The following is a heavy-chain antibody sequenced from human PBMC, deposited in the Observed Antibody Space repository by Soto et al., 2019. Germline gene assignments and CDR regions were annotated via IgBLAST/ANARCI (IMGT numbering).Heavy chain of an antibody. CDR2: IIPIFGTA. Sequence: QVQLVQSGAEVKKPGSSVKVSCKASGGTFSSYAISWVRQAPGQGLEWMGGIIPIFGTANYAQKFQGRVTLXADESPSTAYMELSSLRSEDTAVYCCARARAPSLEWLPFDYWGQGTLVTVSS. D-gene: IGHD3-3*02. V-gene: IGHV1-69*12. CDR3: ARARAPSLEWLPFDY. CDR1: GGTFSSYA. J-gene: IGHJ4*02.